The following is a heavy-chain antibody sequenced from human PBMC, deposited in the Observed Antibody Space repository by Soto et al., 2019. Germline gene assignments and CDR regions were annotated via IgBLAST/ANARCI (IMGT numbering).Heavy chain of an antibody. CDR1: GFTFSSYA. V-gene: IGHV3-30-3*01. CDR2: ISYDGSNK. Sequence: QVQLVESGGGVVQPRRSLRLSCAASGFTFSSYAMHWVRQAPGKGLEWVAVISYDGSNKYYADSVKGRFTISRDNSKNTRYVHVTGLRAGDRAVYYCARAATSIRIAAIGDYWGLGSMVTVSS. CDR3: ARAATSIRIAAIGDY. D-gene: IGHD6-25*01. J-gene: IGHJ4*02.